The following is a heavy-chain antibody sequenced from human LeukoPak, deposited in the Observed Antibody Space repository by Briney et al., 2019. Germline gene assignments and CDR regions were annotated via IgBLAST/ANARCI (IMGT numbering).Heavy chain of an antibody. CDR1: GFTFSRYW. CDR3: AKDINYSNYYYYGMDV. Sequence: PGGSLRLSCVGSGFTFSRYWLNWVRQAPGKGLEWVSGISWNSGYINYADSVKGRFTISRDNAKNSVYLQMNSLRTEDTALYYCAKDINYSNYYYYGMDVWGQGTTVTVSS. J-gene: IGHJ6*02. CDR2: ISWNSGYI. V-gene: IGHV3-9*01. D-gene: IGHD4-11*01.